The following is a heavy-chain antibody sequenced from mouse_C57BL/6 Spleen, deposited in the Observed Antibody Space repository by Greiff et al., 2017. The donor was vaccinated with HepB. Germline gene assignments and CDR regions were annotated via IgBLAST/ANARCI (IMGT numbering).Heavy chain of an antibody. CDR2: IDPETGGT. D-gene: IGHD2-12*01. CDR3: TRWKSYDDYAMDY. V-gene: IGHV1-15*01. CDR1: GYTFTDYE. J-gene: IGHJ4*01. Sequence: QVQLQQSGAELVRPGASVTLSCKASGYTFTDYEMHWVKQTPVHGLEWIGAIDPETGGTAYNQKFKGKAILTADKSSSTAYMELRSLTSEDSAVYYCTRWKSYDDYAMDYWGQGTSVTVSS.